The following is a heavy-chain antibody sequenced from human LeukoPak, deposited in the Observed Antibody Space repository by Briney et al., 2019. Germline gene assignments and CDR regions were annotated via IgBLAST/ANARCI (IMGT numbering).Heavy chain of an antibody. D-gene: IGHD5-24*01. CDR2: INPSGGST. CDR1: GYTFTSYY. J-gene: IGHJ6*03. CDR3: ARVEPLTWYMDV. Sequence: ASLKVSCKASGYTFTSYYLHWVRQTTGQGLEWMGIINPSGGSTSYAQKFQGRVTMTRDMSTSTVYMERSSLRSEDTAVYYCARVEPLTWYMDVWGKGTTVTVS. V-gene: IGHV1-46*01.